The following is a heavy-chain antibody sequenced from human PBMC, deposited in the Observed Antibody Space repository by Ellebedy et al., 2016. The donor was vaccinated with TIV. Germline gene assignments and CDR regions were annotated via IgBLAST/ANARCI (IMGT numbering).Heavy chain of an antibody. Sequence: GESLKISXAASGFTFSSYGMHWVRQAPGKGLEWVAVISYDGSNKYYADSVKGRFTISRDNSKNTLYLQMNSLRAEDTAVYYCARGMDVWGQGTTVTVSS. CDR1: GFTFSSYG. V-gene: IGHV3-30*03. CDR2: ISYDGSNK. CDR3: ARGMDV. J-gene: IGHJ6*02.